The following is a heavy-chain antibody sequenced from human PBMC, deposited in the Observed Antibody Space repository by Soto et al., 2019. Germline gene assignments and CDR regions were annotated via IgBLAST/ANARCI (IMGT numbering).Heavy chain of an antibody. CDR2: INHSGST. Sequence: SETLSLTCAVYGGSFSGYYWSWIRQPPGKGLEWIGEINHSGSTNYNPSLKSRVTISVDTSKNQFSLKLSSVTAADTAVYYCARVYAYYYDSSGYYYLYNWFDPWGQGTLVTVSS. D-gene: IGHD3-22*01. J-gene: IGHJ5*02. CDR3: ARVYAYYYDSSGYYYLYNWFDP. V-gene: IGHV4-34*01. CDR1: GGSFSGYY.